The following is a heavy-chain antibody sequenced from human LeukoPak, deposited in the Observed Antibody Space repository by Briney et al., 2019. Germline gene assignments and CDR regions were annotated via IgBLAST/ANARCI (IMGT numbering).Heavy chain of an antibody. CDR3: ARLIYCSGGNCNLGYFDY. CDR1: GGSFSGYY. J-gene: IGHJ4*02. D-gene: IGHD2-15*01. V-gene: IGHV4-34*01. Sequence: SETLSLTCAVYGGSFSGYYWSWIRQPPGKGLEWIGRIHHSGSTYYNPSLKSRVAISVDTSKNLFSLNMSSVTAADTAVYYCARLIYCSGGNCNLGYFDYWGQGTLVTVSS. CDR2: IHHSGST.